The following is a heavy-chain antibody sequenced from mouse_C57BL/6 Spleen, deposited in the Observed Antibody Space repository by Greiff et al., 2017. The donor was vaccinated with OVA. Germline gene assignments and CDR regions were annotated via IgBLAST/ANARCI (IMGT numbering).Heavy chain of an antibody. J-gene: IGHJ1*03. D-gene: IGHD1-1*01. V-gene: IGHV1-50*01. CDR3: ALDYYGSSRYFDV. Sequence: QVQLQQPGAELVKPGASVKLSCKASGYTFTSYWMQWVKQRPGQGLEWIGEIDPSDRYTNYNQKFKGKATLTVDKSYSTAYMQLSSLTSEDAAVYYCALDYYGSSRYFDVWGTGTTVTVSS. CDR2: IDPSDRYT. CDR1: GYTFTSYW.